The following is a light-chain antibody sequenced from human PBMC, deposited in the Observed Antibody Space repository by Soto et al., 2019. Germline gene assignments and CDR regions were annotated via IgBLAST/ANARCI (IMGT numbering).Light chain of an antibody. CDR2: DNT. Sequence: QSVLTQPPSASGTPGQRVTISCSGSSSNIGSNTVNWYQQLPGTAPKLLIYDNTNRPSGVPDRFSGSKSGTSASLAITGLQAEDEADYYCQSYDSSLSGSVFGGGTKLTVL. V-gene: IGLV1-44*01. J-gene: IGLJ2*01. CDR1: SSNIGSNT. CDR3: QSYDSSLSGSV.